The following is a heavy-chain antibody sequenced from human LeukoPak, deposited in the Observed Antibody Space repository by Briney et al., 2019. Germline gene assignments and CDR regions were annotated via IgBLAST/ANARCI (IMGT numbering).Heavy chain of an antibody. CDR3: AKDLTISANVFDY. V-gene: IGHV3-23*01. D-gene: IGHD3-10*02. CDR2: ISGSSIST. CDR1: GFTFSNYA. J-gene: IGHJ4*02. Sequence: PGGSLRLSCAASGFTFSNYAMSWVRQAPGKGLEWVSGISGSSISTYYADSVKGRFTISRDNSKNTLYLQMNSLRVEDTAVYYCAKDLTISANVFDYWGQGTLVTVSS.